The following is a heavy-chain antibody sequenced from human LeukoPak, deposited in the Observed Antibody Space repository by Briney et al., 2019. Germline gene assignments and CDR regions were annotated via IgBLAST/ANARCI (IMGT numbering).Heavy chain of an antibody. CDR3: AKDAVGGTAYYFDN. D-gene: IGHD1-26*01. J-gene: IGHJ4*02. CDR2: ISSSSSSM. CDR1: GFTVSSNY. V-gene: IGHV3-21*04. Sequence: PGGSLRLSCAASGFTVSSNYMSWVRQAPGKGLEWVSSISSSSSSMLYADSMKGRFTISRDNAKNLLYLQINSLRAEDTAVYYCAKDAVGGTAYYFDNWGQGTLVTVSS.